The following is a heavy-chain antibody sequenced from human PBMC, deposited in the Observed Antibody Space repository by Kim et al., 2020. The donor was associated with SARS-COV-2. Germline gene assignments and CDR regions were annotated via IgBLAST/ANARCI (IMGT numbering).Heavy chain of an antibody. D-gene: IGHD3-3*01. Sequence: SETLSLTCTVSGDSISNGGYFWSWIRQHPEKGLEWIAYINYNGNNYYNPSLKSRATITLDTTKNQFSLRLSSVTAADTAVNYCAREGKSGYYSGWFDPGGKGSLVTV. V-gene: IGHV4-31*03. CDR2: INYNGNN. J-gene: IGHJ5*02. CDR1: GDSISNGGYF. CDR3: AREGKSGYYSGWFDP.